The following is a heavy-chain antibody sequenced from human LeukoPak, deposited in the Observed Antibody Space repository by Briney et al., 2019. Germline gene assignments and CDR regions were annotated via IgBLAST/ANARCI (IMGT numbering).Heavy chain of an antibody. J-gene: IGHJ3*02. Sequence: PGGSLRLSCEGSGFTFDDYGMSWVRQAPVKGLEWVSGISWNGGSTGYADSVKGRFTISRDNAKNSLYLQMNSLRAEDTAFYQCARDRTMVRGVMGDAFDIWGQGTMVTVSS. CDR3: ARDRTMVRGVMGDAFDI. CDR2: ISWNGGST. D-gene: IGHD3-10*01. V-gene: IGHV3-20*01. CDR1: GFTFDDYG.